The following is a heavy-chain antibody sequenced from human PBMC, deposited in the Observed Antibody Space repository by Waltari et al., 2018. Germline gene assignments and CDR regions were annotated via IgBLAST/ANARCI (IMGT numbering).Heavy chain of an antibody. CDR2: FDPEDGET. CDR1: GFTLHELS. CDR3: ARGGDYGDYGWRYWFDP. Sequence: QVQLVQSGAEVKKPGASVKVSCKVSGFTLHELSMHWVRQAPGKGLEWMGGFDPEDGETIYAQKFQGRVTMTEDTSTDTAYMGLSSLRSEDTAVYYCARGGDYGDYGWRYWFDPWGQGTLVTVSS. J-gene: IGHJ5*02. D-gene: IGHD4-17*01. V-gene: IGHV1-24*01.